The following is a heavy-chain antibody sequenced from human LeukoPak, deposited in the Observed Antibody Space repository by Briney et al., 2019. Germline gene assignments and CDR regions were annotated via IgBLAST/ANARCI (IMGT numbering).Heavy chain of an antibody. J-gene: IGHJ3*01. D-gene: IGHD3-10*01. CDR3: ARSYFFGSGSPADAFSV. V-gene: IGHV5-51*01. Sequence: GESLQISCRGSGYTFTDYFIGWVRQMPGKGLEWMGIIYPDDFDIRYSPSFQGQVTISADKSINTAFLQWNSLKASDTAMYYCARSYFFGSGSPADAFSVWGQGTMVTVSP. CDR1: GYTFTDYF. CDR2: IYPDDFDI.